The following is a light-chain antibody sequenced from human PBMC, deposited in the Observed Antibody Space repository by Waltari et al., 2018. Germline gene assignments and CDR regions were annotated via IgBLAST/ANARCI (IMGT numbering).Light chain of an antibody. Sequence: DIVMTQSPDSLAVSLGERATINCKSSQSVLYSSNNKNYLAWYQQKPGQPPKRPSYWSMTRESGVPDRFSGGGSGTDFTLTISSLQAEDVAVYYCQQYYSTLMYTFGQGTKLEIK. V-gene: IGKV4-1*01. CDR1: QSVLYSSNNKNY. CDR2: WSM. J-gene: IGKJ2*01. CDR3: QQYYSTLMYT.